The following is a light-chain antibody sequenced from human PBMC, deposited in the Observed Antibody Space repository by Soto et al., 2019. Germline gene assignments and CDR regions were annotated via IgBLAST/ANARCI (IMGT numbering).Light chain of an antibody. V-gene: IGKV3-20*01. CDR2: ATS. Sequence: EIVLTQSPGTLSLSPGERATLSCRASQSVSSGYLAWYQQSPGQAPRLLMSATSSRATGIPDRFSGSGSGTDFTLTISRLEPEDLAIYFCQQYGTSPRTFGQGTKVDIK. J-gene: IGKJ1*01. CDR1: QSVSSGY. CDR3: QQYGTSPRT.